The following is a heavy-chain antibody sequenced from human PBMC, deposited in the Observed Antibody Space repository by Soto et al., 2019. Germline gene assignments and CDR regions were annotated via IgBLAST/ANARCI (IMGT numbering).Heavy chain of an antibody. Sequence: GESLKISCKGSGYSFTSYWIGWVRQMPGKGLEWMGNIYPGESDTRYSPSFQGQVTISADKSISTAYLQWSSLKASDTAMYYCSSYPAYYDILTGYSFDYWGQGTLVTVSS. D-gene: IGHD3-9*01. CDR2: IYPGESDT. J-gene: IGHJ4*02. CDR3: SSYPAYYDILTGYSFDY. CDR1: GYSFTSYW. V-gene: IGHV5-51*01.